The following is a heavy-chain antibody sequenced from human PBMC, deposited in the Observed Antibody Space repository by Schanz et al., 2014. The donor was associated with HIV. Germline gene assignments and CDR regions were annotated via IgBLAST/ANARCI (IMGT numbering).Heavy chain of an antibody. J-gene: IGHJ5*02. D-gene: IGHD6-13*01. Sequence: QLVESGGGLVQPGGSLRLSCAASGFSFSSYVMSWIRQAPGKGLEWVSAISSSGSSTYYADSVKGRFTVSRDNSKNMLYLQMNSLRAEDTAVYYCAREYYSRNWNWFDPWGQGTLVTVSS. V-gene: IGHV3-23*04. CDR3: AREYYSRNWNWFDP. CDR2: ISSSGSST. CDR1: GFSFSSYV.